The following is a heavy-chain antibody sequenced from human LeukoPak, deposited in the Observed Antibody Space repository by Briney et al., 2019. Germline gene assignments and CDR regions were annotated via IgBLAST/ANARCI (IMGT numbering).Heavy chain of an antibody. CDR1: RYSISSGYY. D-gene: IGHD2-2*01. CDR2: IYNSGST. CDR3: ARWGTYASTSNWFDP. Sequence: SETLSLTCTVSRYSISSGYYWGWIRQSPGRGLEWIGYIYNSGSTYYNPSLKSRVTISVDTSKNQFSLSLGSVTAADTAVYYCARWGTYASTSNWFDPWGQGTLVTVSS. J-gene: IGHJ5*02. V-gene: IGHV4-38-2*02.